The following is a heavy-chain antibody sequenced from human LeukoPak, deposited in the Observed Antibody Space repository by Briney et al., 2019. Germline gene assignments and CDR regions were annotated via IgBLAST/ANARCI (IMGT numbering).Heavy chain of an antibody. CDR3: ARGFFTIFGVVTTHRSYNWFDP. CDR2: MNPNSGNT. Sequence: GASVKVSCKASGYTFTSYDINWVGQATGQGLDWMGWMNPNSGNTGYAQKFQGRVTMTRNTSISTAYMELSSLRSEDTAVYYCARGFFTIFGVVTTHRSYNWFDPWGQGTLVTVSS. V-gene: IGHV1-8*01. D-gene: IGHD3-3*01. J-gene: IGHJ5*02. CDR1: GYTFTSYD.